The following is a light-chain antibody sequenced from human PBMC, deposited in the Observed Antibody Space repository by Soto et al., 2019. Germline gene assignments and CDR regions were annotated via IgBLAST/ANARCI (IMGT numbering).Light chain of an antibody. J-gene: IGLJ1*01. CDR3: SSFTTSNTYV. Sequence: QSVLTQPPSVSGSPGQSVAISCIGTSSDIGSYNRVSWYQQSPGTAPKLMIYDVSNRPSGVPDRFSGSKSGSSASLTISGLQAGDEADYYCSSFTTSNTYVFGTGTKATVL. V-gene: IGLV2-18*02. CDR1: SSDIGSYNR. CDR2: DVS.